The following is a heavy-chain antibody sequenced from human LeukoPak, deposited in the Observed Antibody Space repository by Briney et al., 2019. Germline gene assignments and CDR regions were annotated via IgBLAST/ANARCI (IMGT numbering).Heavy chain of an antibody. CDR2: IYKDGST. Sequence: GGSLRLSCAGSGFIVSNNYVTWVRQAPGKGLEWVSVIYKDGSTYYADSVKGRFTISRDNSKNTVYLQMNSLRAEDTAVYYCAKDLSSSFDDYYYGMDVWGQGTTVTVSS. J-gene: IGHJ6*02. CDR3: AKDLSSSFDDYYYGMDV. V-gene: IGHV3-53*01. D-gene: IGHD6-6*01. CDR1: GFIVSNNY.